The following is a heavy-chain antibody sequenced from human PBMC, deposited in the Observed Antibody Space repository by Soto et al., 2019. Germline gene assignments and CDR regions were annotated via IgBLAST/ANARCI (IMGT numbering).Heavy chain of an antibody. V-gene: IGHV1-18*04. CDR2: ISAYDGDR. Sequence: ASVRGACKAAGDGFTSYGSSWVRQAPGEGLEWMGWISAYDGDRKYAQKLQGRVTLTTDSSTSTAYRELRSLRSDDTAASYCASIFCDSSGYGHYAYWAQRTPVTVSS. CDR1: GDGFTSYG. J-gene: IGHJ1*01. D-gene: IGHD3-22*01. CDR3: ASIFCDSSGYGHYAY.